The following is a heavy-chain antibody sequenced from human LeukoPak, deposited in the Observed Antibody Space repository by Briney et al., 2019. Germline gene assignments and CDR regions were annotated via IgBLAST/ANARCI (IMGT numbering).Heavy chain of an antibody. CDR1: GFTFSSYS. CDR3: TSGGGYCSSTRCF. Sequence: PGGSLRLSCAASGFTFSSYSMNWVRQVPGKGLEWVSYIGSDSNTIYYADSVKGRFTISRDNAKNSLYLQMNSLGSEDTAVYYCTSGGGYCSSTRCFWGQGTLVTVSS. CDR2: IGSDSNTI. V-gene: IGHV3-48*01. D-gene: IGHD2-2*01. J-gene: IGHJ4*02.